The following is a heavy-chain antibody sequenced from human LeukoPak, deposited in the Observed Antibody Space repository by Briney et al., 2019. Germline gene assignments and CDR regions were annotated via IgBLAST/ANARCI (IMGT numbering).Heavy chain of an antibody. J-gene: IGHJ4*02. V-gene: IGHV4-34*01. Sequence: SETLSLTCAVYGGSFSGYYWSWIRQPPGKGLEWIGEINHSGSTYYNPSLKSRVTISVDTSKNQFSLKLSSVTAADTAVYYCARGGRWLQLGGVFDYWGQGTLVTVSS. CDR3: ARGGRWLQLGGVFDY. CDR1: GGSFSGYY. CDR2: INHSGST. D-gene: IGHD5-24*01.